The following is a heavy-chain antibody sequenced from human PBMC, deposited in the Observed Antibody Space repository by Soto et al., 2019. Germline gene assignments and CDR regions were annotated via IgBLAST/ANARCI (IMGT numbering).Heavy chain of an antibody. CDR2: INHSGST. CDR3: ARRYCTSTSCLAGFDS. CDR1: GGTFSGYY. V-gene: IGHV4-34*01. J-gene: IGHJ5*01. D-gene: IGHD2-2*01. Sequence: QVQLQQWGAGLLKPSETLSLTCAVYGGTFSGYYWTWIRQPPGKALVWSGEINHSGSTKYTPSLKSRVAISADTSKNQTSLKLTSVTAADTALYYCARRYCTSTSCLAGFDSWGRGNLVIVSS.